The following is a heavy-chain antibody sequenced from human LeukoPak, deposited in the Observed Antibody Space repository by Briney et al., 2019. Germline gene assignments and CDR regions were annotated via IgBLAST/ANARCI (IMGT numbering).Heavy chain of an antibody. Sequence: GGSLRLSCAASGFTFSDYYISWIRLAPGKGLEWVAFIRYDGSNKYYADSVKGRFTISRDNSKNTLYLQMNSLRAEDTAVYYCAKDRWLDYYFDYWGQGTLVTVSS. CDR2: IRYDGSNK. CDR3: AKDRWLDYYFDY. V-gene: IGHV3-30*02. J-gene: IGHJ4*02. CDR1: GFTFSDYY. D-gene: IGHD6-19*01.